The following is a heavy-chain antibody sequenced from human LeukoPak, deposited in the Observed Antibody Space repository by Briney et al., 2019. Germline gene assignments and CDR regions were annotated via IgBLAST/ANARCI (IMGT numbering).Heavy chain of an antibody. V-gene: IGHV3-7*01. J-gene: IGHJ4*02. D-gene: IGHD1-14*01. CDR2: IKPDGSEK. Sequence: GRSLRLSCSASEFTFSSHWMSWVRQAPGKGLEWVAKIKPDGSEKYYVGSVKGRFTISRDNAKNSLYLQMNTLRAEDTAVYYCARDRNSPAKYYFDYWGQGTLVTVSS. CDR1: EFTFSSHW. CDR3: ARDRNSPAKYYFDY.